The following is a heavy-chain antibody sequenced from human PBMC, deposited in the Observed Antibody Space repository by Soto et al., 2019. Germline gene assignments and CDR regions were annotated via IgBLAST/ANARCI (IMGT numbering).Heavy chain of an antibody. CDR1: GFTFTSYW. V-gene: IGHV3-74*01. D-gene: IGHD6-19*01. CDR3: ARAQVVAGPGGYY. Sequence: EVQLVESGGGLVQPGGSLRPSCAAPGFTFTSYWMHLVRQAPGKGLVWVSRINSDGSSTSYADSVQGRFTFSRDKAQKTLYLQMNSLRAVDTAVYYCARAQVVAGPGGYYWGQGALVTVAA. J-gene: IGHJ4*02. CDR2: INSDGSST.